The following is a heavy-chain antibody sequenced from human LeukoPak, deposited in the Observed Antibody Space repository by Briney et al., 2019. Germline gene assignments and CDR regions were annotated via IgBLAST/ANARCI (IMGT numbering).Heavy chain of an antibody. CDR3: AKVALYYGSGSRSGY. V-gene: IGHV3-30*02. J-gene: IGHJ4*02. CDR2: IRYDGSNK. D-gene: IGHD3-10*01. CDR1: GFTFSSYG. Sequence: PGGSLRLSCAASGFTFSSYGMHWAREAPGKGLEWVAFIRYDGSNKYYADSVKGRFTISRDNSKNTLYLQMNSLRAEDTAVYYCAKVALYYGSGSRSGYWGQGTLVTVSS.